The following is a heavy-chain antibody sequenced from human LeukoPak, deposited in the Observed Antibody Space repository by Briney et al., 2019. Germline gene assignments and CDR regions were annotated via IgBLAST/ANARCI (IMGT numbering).Heavy chain of an antibody. CDR3: ARNDYWVPMDV. Sequence: SETLSLTCTVSGGSISSSSYYWGWIRQPPGKGLEWIGSIYYSGSTYYNPSLKSRVTISVDTSKNQFSLKLSSVTAADTAVYYCARNDYWVPMDVWGKGTTVTVSS. CDR2: IYYSGST. D-gene: IGHD4/OR15-4a*01. J-gene: IGHJ6*04. V-gene: IGHV4-39*07. CDR1: GGSISSSSYY.